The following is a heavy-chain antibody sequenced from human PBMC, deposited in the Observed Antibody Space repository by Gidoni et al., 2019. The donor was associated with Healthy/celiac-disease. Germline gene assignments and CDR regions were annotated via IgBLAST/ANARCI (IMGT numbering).Heavy chain of an antibody. CDR3: AKEWFGEFPRGVGDY. CDR2: ISGSGGST. J-gene: IGHJ4*02. Sequence: EVQLLESGGGLAQPGGSLRLSCAAAGFTFSSYAMSWVRQAPGKGLEWVSAISGSGGSTYYADPVKGRFTISRDNSKNTLYRQMNSLRAEDTAVYYCAKEWFGEFPRGVGDYWGQGTLVTVSS. V-gene: IGHV3-23*01. CDR1: GFTFSSYA. D-gene: IGHD3-10*01.